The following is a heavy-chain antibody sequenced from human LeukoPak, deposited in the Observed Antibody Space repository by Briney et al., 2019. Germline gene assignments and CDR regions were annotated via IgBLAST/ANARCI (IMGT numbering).Heavy chain of an antibody. Sequence: ASVKVSCKASGYTFTGYYMHWVRQAPGQGLEWMGWINPKSGGTNYAQKFQGRVTMTRDTSLTTAYMELSRLRSDDTAVYYCARAVGWGPGSYYMNYWGQGTLVTVSS. CDR1: GYTFTGYY. V-gene: IGHV1-2*02. CDR2: INPKSGGT. D-gene: IGHD3-10*01. CDR3: ARAVGWGPGSYYMNY. J-gene: IGHJ4*02.